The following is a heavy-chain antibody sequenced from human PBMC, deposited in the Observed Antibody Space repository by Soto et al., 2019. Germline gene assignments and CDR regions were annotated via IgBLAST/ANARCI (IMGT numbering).Heavy chain of an antibody. CDR2: IYYSGST. Sequence: QVQLQESGPGLVRPSQTLSLTCTVSGGSISSGGYYWSWIRQHPGKGLEWIGYIYYSGSTYYNPSLKSRVTISVDTSKNQFSLKLSSVTAADTAVYYCARGGRRSPAMDVWCQGTTVTVSS. J-gene: IGHJ6*02. V-gene: IGHV4-31*03. CDR1: GGSISSGGYY. CDR3: ARGGRRSPAMDV.